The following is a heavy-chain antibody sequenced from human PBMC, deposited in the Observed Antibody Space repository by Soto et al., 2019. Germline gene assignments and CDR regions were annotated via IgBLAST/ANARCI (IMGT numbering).Heavy chain of an antibody. D-gene: IGHD3-16*01. V-gene: IGHV1-3*01. J-gene: IGHJ4*02. CDR2: INAGNGNT. CDR3: ARETYIWGSYSLSVLDY. Sequence: ASVKVSCKASGYTFTSYAMHWVRQAPGQRLEWMGWINAGNGNTKYSQKFQGRVTITRDTSASTAYMELSSLRSEDTAVYYCARETYIWGSYSLSVLDYWGQGTLVTVSS. CDR1: GYTFTSYA.